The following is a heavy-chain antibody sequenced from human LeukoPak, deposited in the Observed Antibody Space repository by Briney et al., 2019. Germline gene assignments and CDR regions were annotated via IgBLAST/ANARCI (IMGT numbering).Heavy chain of an antibody. V-gene: IGHV4-34*01. D-gene: IGHD6-13*01. CDR3: ARGRGSSSWYSDY. CDR2: INHSGST. CDR1: GGSFSGYY. Sequence: SETLSLTCAVYGGSFSGYYWSWIRQPPGKGLEWIGEINHSGSTNYNPSLKSRVTISVDTSKNQCSLKLSSVTAADTAVYYCARGRGSSSWYSDYWGQGTLVTVSS. J-gene: IGHJ4*02.